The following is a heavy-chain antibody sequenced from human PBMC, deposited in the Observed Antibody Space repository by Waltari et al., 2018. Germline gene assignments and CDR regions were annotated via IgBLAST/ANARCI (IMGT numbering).Heavy chain of an antibody. J-gene: IGHJ6*03. Sequence: QVQLQESGPGLVKPSETLSLTCTVSGGSISSYYWSWIRQPPGTGLEWIGYIYYSGSTNYNPSLKSRVTISVDTSKNQFSLKLSSVTAADTAVYYCAREGDYGDYQGYYYYYMDVWGKGTTVTVSS. CDR2: IYYSGST. D-gene: IGHD4-17*01. CDR3: AREGDYGDYQGYYYYYMDV. V-gene: IGHV4-59*01. CDR1: GGSISSYY.